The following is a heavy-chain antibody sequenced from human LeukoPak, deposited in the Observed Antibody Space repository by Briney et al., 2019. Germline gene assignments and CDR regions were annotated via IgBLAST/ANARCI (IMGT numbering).Heavy chain of an antibody. CDR1: GFTFSSYE. J-gene: IGHJ6*04. Sequence: GGSLRLSCAASGFTFSSYEMNWVRQGPGKGLEGVSYISSSGSTIYYADSVKGRFTISRDNAKNSLYLQMNSLRAEDTAVYYCAELGITVIGGVWGKGTTVTISS. CDR2: ISSSGSTI. D-gene: IGHD3-10*02. V-gene: IGHV3-48*03. CDR3: AELGITVIGGV.